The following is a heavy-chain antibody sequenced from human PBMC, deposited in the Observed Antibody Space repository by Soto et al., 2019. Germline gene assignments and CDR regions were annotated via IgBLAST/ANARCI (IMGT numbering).Heavy chain of an antibody. CDR1: GFTFSSYW. V-gene: IGHV3-7*01. Sequence: EVQLVESGGGLVQPGGSLRLSCAASGFTFSSYWMSWVRQAPGKGLEWVANIKQDGSEKYYVDSVKGRFTISRDNAKNSLYLQMNSLRAEDTAVNYCAREPLTAAADPTWWFDPWGQGTLVTVSS. J-gene: IGHJ5*02. CDR2: IKQDGSEK. CDR3: AREPLTAAADPTWWFDP. D-gene: IGHD6-13*01.